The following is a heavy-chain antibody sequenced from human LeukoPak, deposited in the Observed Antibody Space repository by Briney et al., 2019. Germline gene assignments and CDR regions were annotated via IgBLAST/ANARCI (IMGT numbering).Heavy chain of an antibody. CDR3: AAMVTPSGYYYYGMDV. D-gene: IGHD2-21*02. CDR1: GFTFSSYW. Sequence: PGGSLRLSCAASGFTFSSYWMHWVRQAPGKGLVWVSRINSDGSSTSYADSVKGRFIISRDNAKNTLYLQMNSLRAEDTAVYYCAAMVTPSGYYYYGMDVWGQGTTVTVSS. J-gene: IGHJ6*02. CDR2: INSDGSST. V-gene: IGHV3-74*01.